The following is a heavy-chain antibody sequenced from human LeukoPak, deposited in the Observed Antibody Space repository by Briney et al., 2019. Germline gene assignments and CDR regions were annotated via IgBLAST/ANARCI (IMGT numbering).Heavy chain of an antibody. J-gene: IGHJ4*02. CDR3: TRRGNSPPDY. Sequence: PGGSLRLSCAASGFTFSSYAMSWVRQAPGKGLEWVSAISGSGGSTYYADSVKGRFTISRDNSKNTLYLQMNSLRAEDTAVYYCTRRGNSPPDYWGQGTLVTVSS. CDR1: GFTFSSYA. D-gene: IGHD4-23*01. V-gene: IGHV3-23*01. CDR2: ISGSGGST.